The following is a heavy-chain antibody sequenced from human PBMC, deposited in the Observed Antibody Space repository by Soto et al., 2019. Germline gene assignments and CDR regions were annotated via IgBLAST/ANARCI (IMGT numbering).Heavy chain of an antibody. J-gene: IGHJ5*02. V-gene: IGHV4-59*01. CDR1: GGSISSYY. Sequence: SETLSLTCTVSGGSISSYYWSWIRQPPGKGLEWIGYIYYSGSTNYNPSLKSRVTISVDTSKNQFSLKLSSVTAADTAVYYCARDRYYAFWSGSFDPWGQGTLVTVSS. CDR2: IYYSGST. D-gene: IGHD3-3*01. CDR3: ARDRYYAFWSGSFDP.